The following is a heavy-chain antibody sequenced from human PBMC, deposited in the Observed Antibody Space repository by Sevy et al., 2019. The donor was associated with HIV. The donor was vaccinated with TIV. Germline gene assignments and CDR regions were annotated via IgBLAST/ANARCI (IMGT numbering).Heavy chain of an antibody. CDR1: GFTFSSYG. Sequence: GGSLRLSCAASGFTFSSYGMHWVRQAPGKGLEWVAVISYDGSNKYYADSVKGRFTISRDNSKNTLYLQMNNLRAEDTAVYYCARGIAVLSCDYWGQGTLVTVSS. CDR2: ISYDGSNK. V-gene: IGHV3-30*03. D-gene: IGHD6-19*01. CDR3: ARGIAVLSCDY. J-gene: IGHJ4*01.